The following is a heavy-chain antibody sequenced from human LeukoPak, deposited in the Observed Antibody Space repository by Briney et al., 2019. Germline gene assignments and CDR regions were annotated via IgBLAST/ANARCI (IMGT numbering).Heavy chain of an antibody. Sequence: PSETLSLTCTVSGGSISSYYWSWIRQPAGKGLEWIGRIYTSGSTNYNPSLKSRVTISVDKSKKQFSLKLSSVTAADTAGYYCARVGDGDPRTPFGTNWFDPWGQGTLVTVSS. CDR3: ARVGDGDPRTPFGTNWFDP. CDR1: GGSISSYY. J-gene: IGHJ5*02. CDR2: IYTSGST. V-gene: IGHV4-4*07. D-gene: IGHD4-17*01.